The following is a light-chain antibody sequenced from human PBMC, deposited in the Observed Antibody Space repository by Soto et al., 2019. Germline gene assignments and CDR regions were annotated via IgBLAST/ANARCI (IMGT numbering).Light chain of an antibody. J-gene: IGLJ2*01. Sequence: SYELTQAASVSVAPGQTAKISCGGNNLESKSVHWYQQRPGQAPVLVVYDDRARPSGIPERFSGSNSGNMATLTISRLEAGDEAVYYCQVWDGDTDHVVFGGGTKVTVL. CDR3: QVWDGDTDHVV. CDR2: DDR. CDR1: NLESKS. V-gene: IGLV3-21*02.